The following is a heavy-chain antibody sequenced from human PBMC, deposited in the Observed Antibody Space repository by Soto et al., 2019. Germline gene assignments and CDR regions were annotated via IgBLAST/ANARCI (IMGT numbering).Heavy chain of an antibody. V-gene: IGHV4-59*01. J-gene: IGHJ4*02. CDR2: IHYNGNT. CDR1: GDSISAYS. D-gene: IGHD3-9*01. CDR3: ARVFQGRYDILTGYYPYYFDY. Sequence: SETLSLTCTVSGDSISAYSWSWVRQPPGKGLEWIVNIHYNGNTKYNPSLKSRVTISVDTSKNQFSLKLSSVTAADTAVYYCARVFQGRYDILTGYYPYYFDYWGQGTLVTVSS.